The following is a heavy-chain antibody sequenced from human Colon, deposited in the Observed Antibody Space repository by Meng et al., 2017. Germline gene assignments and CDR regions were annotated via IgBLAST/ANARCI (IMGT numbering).Heavy chain of an antibody. Sequence: GESLKISCAASGFTFNYALSWVRQAPGKGLEWVSSISVTGDSTYFAESVRGRFTLSRDNSKKTVFLLMDSLRTEDTAVYYCAKDPRMAVPGGGYNYYGMVVWGQGNTVNVSS. V-gene: IGHV3-23*01. CDR3: AKDPRMAVPGGGYNYYGMVV. D-gene: IGHD6-19*01. CDR2: ISVTGDST. CDR1: GFTFNYA. J-gene: IGHJ6*02.